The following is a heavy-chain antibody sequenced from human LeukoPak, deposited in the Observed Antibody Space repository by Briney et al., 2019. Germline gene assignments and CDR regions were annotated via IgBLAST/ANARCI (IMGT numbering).Heavy chain of an antibody. Sequence: GASVKVSCKASGYTFTSYGISWVRQAPGQGLEWMGWISAYNGNTNYAQKLQGRVTMTTDTSTSTVYMELRSLRSDDTAVYYCARVVSSSWWGDYYYMDVWGKGTTVTVSS. CDR3: ARVVSSSWWGDYYYMDV. V-gene: IGHV1-18*01. CDR2: ISAYNGNT. D-gene: IGHD6-13*01. J-gene: IGHJ6*03. CDR1: GYTFTSYG.